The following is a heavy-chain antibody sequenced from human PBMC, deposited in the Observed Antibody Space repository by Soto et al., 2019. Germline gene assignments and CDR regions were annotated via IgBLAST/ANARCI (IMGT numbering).Heavy chain of an antibody. V-gene: IGHV3-64D*08. Sequence: GGSLRLSCSASGFTFSSYAMHWVRQAPGKGLEYVSAISSNGGSTYYADSVKGRFTTSRDNSKNTLYLQMSSLRAEDTAVYYCVKDIRFLEWSPSYGMDVWGQGTTVTVSS. CDR2: ISSNGGST. CDR3: VKDIRFLEWSPSYGMDV. D-gene: IGHD3-3*01. J-gene: IGHJ6*02. CDR1: GFTFSSYA.